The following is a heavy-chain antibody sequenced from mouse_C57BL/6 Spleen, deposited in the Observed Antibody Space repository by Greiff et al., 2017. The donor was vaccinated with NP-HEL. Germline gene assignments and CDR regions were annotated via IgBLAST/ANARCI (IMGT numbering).Heavy chain of an antibody. Sequence: EVQLQQSGPELVKPGASVKISCKASGYTFTDYYMNWVKQSHAKSLEWIGDINPNNGGTSYNQKFKGKATLTVDKSSSTAYMELRSLTSEDSAVYYCARQNAYWGQGTLVTVSA. V-gene: IGHV1-26*01. CDR2: INPNNGGT. CDR3: ARQNAY. J-gene: IGHJ3*01. CDR1: GYTFTDYY.